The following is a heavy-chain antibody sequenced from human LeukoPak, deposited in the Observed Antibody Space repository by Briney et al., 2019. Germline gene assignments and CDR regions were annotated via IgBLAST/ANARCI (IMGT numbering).Heavy chain of an antibody. D-gene: IGHD1-14*01. Sequence: GGSLRLSCAASGFTFDDYAMHWVRQAPGKGLEWVSLISGDGGSTYYADSVKGRFTISRDNSKNSQYLQMNSLRTEDTALYYCAKVSVGPETRGEFDYWGQGTLVTVSS. CDR1: GFTFDDYA. V-gene: IGHV3-43*02. CDR2: ISGDGGST. CDR3: AKVSVGPETRGEFDY. J-gene: IGHJ4*02.